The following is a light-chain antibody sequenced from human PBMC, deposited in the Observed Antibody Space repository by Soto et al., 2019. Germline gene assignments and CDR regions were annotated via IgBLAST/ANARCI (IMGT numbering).Light chain of an antibody. J-gene: IGKJ5*01. CDR1: QTITTY. CDR2: GAS. CDR3: QQSCSMPRT. Sequence: DIQMTQSPSSLSASVGDRVTITCRASQTITTYLNWYQQKSGKAPDLLIYGASGLQSGVPSRFSGSGSGTEFTLSISNLQPEESATYYCQQSCSMPRTFGQGTRLEIK. V-gene: IGKV1-39*01.